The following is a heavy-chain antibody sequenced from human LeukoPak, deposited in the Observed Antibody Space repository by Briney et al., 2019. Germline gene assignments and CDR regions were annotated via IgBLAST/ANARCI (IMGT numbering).Heavy chain of an antibody. V-gene: IGHV3-7*01. D-gene: IGHD6-19*01. CDR2: IKQDGSEK. J-gene: IGHJ4*02. CDR3: ARARISIAVAGTVDY. Sequence: GGSLRLSCAASGFTFSSYWMSWARQAPGKGLEWVANIKQDGSEKYYVDSVKGRFTISRDNAKNSLYLQMNSLRAEDTAAYYCARARISIAVAGTVDYWGQGTLVTVSS. CDR1: GFTFSSYW.